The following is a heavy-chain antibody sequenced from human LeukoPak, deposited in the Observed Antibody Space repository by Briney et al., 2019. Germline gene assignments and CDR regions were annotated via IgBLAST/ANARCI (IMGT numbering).Heavy chain of an antibody. CDR3: AKHTYFPQQAAAGKEGAFDI. CDR1: GFTFSSYA. Sequence: GGSLRLSCAASGFTFSSYAMSWVRQAPGKGLEWVSAISGSGGSTYYADSVKGRFTISRDNSKNTLYLQMNSLRAEDTAVYYCAKHTYFPQQAAAGKEGAFDIWGQGTTVTVSS. D-gene: IGHD6-13*01. CDR2: ISGSGGST. J-gene: IGHJ3*02. V-gene: IGHV3-23*01.